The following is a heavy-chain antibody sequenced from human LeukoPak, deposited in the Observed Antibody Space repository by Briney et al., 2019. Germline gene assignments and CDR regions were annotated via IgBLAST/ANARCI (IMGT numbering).Heavy chain of an antibody. D-gene: IGHD2-2*01. CDR3: AKDFNQLNFDY. J-gene: IGHJ4*02. Sequence: GSLRLSCAAPGFTFSSYAMSWVRQAPGKGLEWVSAISGSDGSTYYADSVKGRFTISRDNSKNTLYLQMNSLRAEDTAVYYCAKDFNQLNFDYWGQGTLVTVSS. CDR1: GFTFSSYA. V-gene: IGHV3-23*01. CDR2: ISGSDGST.